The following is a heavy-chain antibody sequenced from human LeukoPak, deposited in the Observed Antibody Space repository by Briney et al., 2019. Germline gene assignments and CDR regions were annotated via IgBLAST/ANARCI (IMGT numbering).Heavy chain of an antibody. V-gene: IGHV3-30*18. CDR1: GFTFSSYG. CDR2: ISYDGSNK. CDR3: AKEAYDYVWGSYRRGYFDY. J-gene: IGHJ4*02. Sequence: PGRSLRLSCAASGFTFSSYGMHWVRQAPGKGLEWVAVISYDGSNKYYADSVKGRFTISRDNSKNTLYLQMNSLRAEDTAVYYCAKEAYDYVWGSYRRGYFDYWGQGTLVTVSS. D-gene: IGHD3-16*02.